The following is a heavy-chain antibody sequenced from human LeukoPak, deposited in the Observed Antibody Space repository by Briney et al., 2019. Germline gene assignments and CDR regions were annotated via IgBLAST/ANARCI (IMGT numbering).Heavy chain of an antibody. J-gene: IGHJ4*02. V-gene: IGHV3-30*02. CDR1: GFTFSSYG. D-gene: IGHD6-19*01. CDR3: AKDGPAEPGALRGYFDH. Sequence: PGGSLRLSCAASGFTFSSYGMHWVRQAPGKGLEWVAFIRYDGSNKYYADSVKGRFTISRDNSKNTLYLQMNSLRAEDTAVYYCAKDGPAEPGALRGYFDHWGQGTLVTVSS. CDR2: IRYDGSNK.